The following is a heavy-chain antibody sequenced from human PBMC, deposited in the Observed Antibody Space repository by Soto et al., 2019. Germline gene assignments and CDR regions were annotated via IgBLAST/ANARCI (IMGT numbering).Heavy chain of an antibody. V-gene: IGHV4-39*01. CDR2: IYYSGST. D-gene: IGHD3-10*01. CDR1: GGSISSSSYY. CDR3: GRWGSGSYYMDYFDY. Sequence: PSETLSLTCTVSGGSISSSSYYWGWIRQPPGKGLEWIGSIYYSGSTYYNPSLKSRVTISVDTSKNQFSLKLSSVTAADSAVYYCGRWGSGSYYMDYFDYCGQGTLVTVSS. J-gene: IGHJ4*02.